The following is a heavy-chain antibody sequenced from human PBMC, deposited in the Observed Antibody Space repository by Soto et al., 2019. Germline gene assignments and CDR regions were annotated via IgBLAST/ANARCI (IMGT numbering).Heavy chain of an antibody. D-gene: IGHD5-12*01. Sequence: SETLSLTCTVSGGSISSGGYYWSWIRQHPGKGLEWIGYIYYSGSTYYNPSLKSRVTISVDTSKNQFSLKLSSVTAADTAVYYCASSVGDIVATIRATGDYYMDVWGKGTTVTVSS. CDR1: GGSISSGGYY. V-gene: IGHV4-31*03. CDR3: ASSVGDIVATIRATGDYYMDV. J-gene: IGHJ6*03. CDR2: IYYSGST.